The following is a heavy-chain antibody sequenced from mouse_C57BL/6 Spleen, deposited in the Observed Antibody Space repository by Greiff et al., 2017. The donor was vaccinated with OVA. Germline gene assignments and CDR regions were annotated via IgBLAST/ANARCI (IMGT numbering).Heavy chain of an antibody. CDR3: ARHEESSCEDDDAMDY. D-gene: IGHD1-1*01. J-gene: IGHJ4*01. V-gene: IGHV1-62-2*01. CDR1: GYTFTEYT. CDR2: FYPGSGSI. Sequence: VQLQQSGAELVKPGASVKLSCKASGYTFTEYTIHWVKQRSGQGLEWIGWFYPGSGSIKYNEKFKVKATLTADKSTSTVYMELSRLTPEDAAVYFCARHEESSCEDDDAMDYWGQGTSVTVSS.